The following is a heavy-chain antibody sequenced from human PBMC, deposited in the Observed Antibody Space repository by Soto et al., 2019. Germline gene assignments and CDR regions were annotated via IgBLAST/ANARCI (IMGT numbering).Heavy chain of an antibody. J-gene: IGHJ6*02. Sequence: SQILSLTCVISGDGVSRNGACCNWIRRSPSRGLQWLGRIYYRSKWFHDYAASVDGRMALNPDTSRNQFSLQLNYVTPEDTAVYYCARVHCSAGTCLDGLDFWGQGTTVTVSS. CDR3: ARVHCSAGTCLDGLDF. CDR2: IYYRSKWFH. V-gene: IGHV6-1*01. D-gene: IGHD2-15*01. CDR1: GDGVSRNGAC.